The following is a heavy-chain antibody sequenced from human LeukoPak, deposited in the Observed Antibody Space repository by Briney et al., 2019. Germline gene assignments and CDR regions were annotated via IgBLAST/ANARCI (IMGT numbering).Heavy chain of an antibody. D-gene: IGHD4/OR15-4a*01. V-gene: IGHV3-66*01. J-gene: IGHJ5*02. Sequence: PGGSLRLSCAASGFTVSNNYMNWVRQAPGKGLEWVSLIYSGGDTHYADSVKGRFTISGDSSKNTLYLQMNSLRAEDTAVYYCARDPPAVRTNTYAWGQGTLVTVSS. CDR3: ARDPPAVRTNTYA. CDR1: GFTVSNNY. CDR2: IYSGGDT.